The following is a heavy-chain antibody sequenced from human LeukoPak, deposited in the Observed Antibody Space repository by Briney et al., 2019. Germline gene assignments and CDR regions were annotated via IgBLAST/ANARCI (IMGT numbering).Heavy chain of an antibody. CDR1: GFTFSTSA. D-gene: IGHD3-9*01. Sequence: GGSLRLSCAASGFTFSTSAVTWVRQVPGKGLEWVSSIDYDSSHIYYEASVRGRFTISRDNARNSVYLQMNSLRVEDTAVYYCARDPLRYLRVGHYDYWGQGTLVAVSS. J-gene: IGHJ4*02. CDR2: IDYDSSHI. V-gene: IGHV3-21*01. CDR3: ARDPLRYLRVGHYDY.